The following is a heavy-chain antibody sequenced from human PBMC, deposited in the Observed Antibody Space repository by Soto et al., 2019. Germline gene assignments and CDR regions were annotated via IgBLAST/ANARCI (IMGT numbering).Heavy chain of an antibody. J-gene: IGHJ5*02. D-gene: IGHD3-3*01. V-gene: IGHV4-34*01. CDR3: ATRITVFGLLIPPFDP. Sequence: SETLSLTCAVYGGSVNGYYWNWIRQPPGKGLEWIGEINHTGGTHYNPSLKSRVTMSVDTSKNQFSLRLSSVTAADTAMYYCATRITVFGLLIPPFDPWGQGTQVTVSS. CDR2: INHTGGT. CDR1: GGSVNGYY.